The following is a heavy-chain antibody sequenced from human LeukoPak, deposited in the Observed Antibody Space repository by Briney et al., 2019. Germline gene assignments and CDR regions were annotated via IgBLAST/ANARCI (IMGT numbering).Heavy chain of an antibody. Sequence: PSETLSLTCTVSGGPISSYYWSWIRQPPGKGLEWIGYIYYSGSTNYNPSLKSRVTISVDTSKNQLSLKLSSVTAADTAVYYCAREIRLDYYDSSGYYYRDAFDIWGQGTMVTVSS. D-gene: IGHD3-22*01. V-gene: IGHV4-59*01. CDR1: GGPISSYY. CDR2: IYYSGST. CDR3: AREIRLDYYDSSGYYYRDAFDI. J-gene: IGHJ3*02.